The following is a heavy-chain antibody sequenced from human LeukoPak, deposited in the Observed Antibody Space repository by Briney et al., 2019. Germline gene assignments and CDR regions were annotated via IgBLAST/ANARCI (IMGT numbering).Heavy chain of an antibody. J-gene: IGHJ5*02. CDR3: ARDRGEDIVVVPAAIGGVDHWLDP. V-gene: IGHV1-2*06. CDR2: INPNSGGT. CDR1: GYTFTGYY. Sequence: ASVKVSCKASGYTFTGYYMHWVRQAPGQGLEWMGRINPNSGGTNYAQKFQGRVTMTRDTSISTAYMELSRLRSDDTAVYYCARDRGEDIVVVPAAIGGVDHWLDPWGQGTLVTVSS. D-gene: IGHD2-2*02.